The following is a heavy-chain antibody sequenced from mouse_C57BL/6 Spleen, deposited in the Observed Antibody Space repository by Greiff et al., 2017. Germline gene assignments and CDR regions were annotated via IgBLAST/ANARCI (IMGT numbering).Heavy chain of an antibody. Sequence: QVQLKASGAELVKPGASVKLSCKASGYTFTEYTIHLVKHRSGPGLEWIGWFYPGSGSIPYNEKFKDKATLTADKSSSTDYMGLSKLTSEDSAVDICAIHEGRWLLDYWGQGTTLTVSS. CDR1: GYTFTEYT. CDR3: AIHEGRWLLDY. J-gene: IGHJ2*01. D-gene: IGHD2-3*01. V-gene: IGHV1-62-2*01. CDR2: FYPGSGSI.